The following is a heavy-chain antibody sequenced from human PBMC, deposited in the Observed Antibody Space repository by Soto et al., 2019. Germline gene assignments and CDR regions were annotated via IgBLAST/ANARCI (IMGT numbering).Heavy chain of an antibody. D-gene: IGHD1-26*01. Sequence: GGSLRLSCAASGFTFSSYAMSWVRQAPGKGLEWVSAISGSGGSTYYADSVKGRFTISRDNSKNTLYLQMNSLRAEDTAVYYCAKDKVRWGRAESPFMDVWGQGTTVTVSS. CDR1: GFTFSSYA. CDR2: ISGSGGST. V-gene: IGHV3-23*01. CDR3: AKDKVRWGRAESPFMDV. J-gene: IGHJ6*02.